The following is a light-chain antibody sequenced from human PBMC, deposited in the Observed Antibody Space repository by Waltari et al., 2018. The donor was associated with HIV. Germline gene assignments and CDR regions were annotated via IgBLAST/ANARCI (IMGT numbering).Light chain of an antibody. J-gene: IGLJ2*01. CDR2: DDG. CDR1: SVGSES. CDR3: QVWKSSSDHPGVV. V-gene: IGLV3-21*02. Sequence: SYVLTQPPSVSVAPGQTARITCGVNSVGSESVHWYLQKPGQAPVLVVYDDGDRPSGIPERFSGYNAGNTATLTSSRVEAGDEAHYYGQVWKSSSDHPGVVFGGGTKLTVL.